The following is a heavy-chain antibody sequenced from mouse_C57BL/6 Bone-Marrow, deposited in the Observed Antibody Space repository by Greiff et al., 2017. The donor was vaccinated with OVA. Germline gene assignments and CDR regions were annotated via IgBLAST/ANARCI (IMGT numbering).Heavy chain of an antibody. V-gene: IGHV3-6*01. D-gene: IGHD1-1*01. CDR3: ASDYYGSSSAWFAY. CDR1: GYSITSGYY. CDR2: ISYDGSN. Sequence: EVKLMESGPGLVKPSQSLSLTCSVTGYSITSGYYWNWVRQFPGNKLEWMGYISYDGSNNYNPSLKNRISITRDTSKNQFFLKLNSVTTEDTATYYCASDYYGSSSAWFAYWGQGTLVTVSA. J-gene: IGHJ3*01.